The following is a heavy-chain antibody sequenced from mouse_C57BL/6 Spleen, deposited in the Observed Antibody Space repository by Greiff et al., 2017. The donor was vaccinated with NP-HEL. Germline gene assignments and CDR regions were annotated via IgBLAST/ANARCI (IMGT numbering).Heavy chain of an antibody. D-gene: IGHD1-1*01. J-gene: IGHJ1*03. Sequence: VQLVESGGGLVKPGGSLKLSCAASGFTFSSYAMSWVRQTPEKRLAWVATISDGGSYTYYPDNVKGRFTISRDNAKNNLYLQMSHLKSEDTAMYYCARGGGSSPLVWGTGTTVTVSS. V-gene: IGHV5-4*01. CDR1: GFTFSSYA. CDR3: ARGGGSSPLV. CDR2: ISDGGSYT.